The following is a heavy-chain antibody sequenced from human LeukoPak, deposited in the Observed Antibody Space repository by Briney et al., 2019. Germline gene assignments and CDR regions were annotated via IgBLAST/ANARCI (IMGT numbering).Heavy chain of an antibody. CDR2: INAYNGNT. J-gene: IGHJ3*02. Sequence: GSVKVSCKASGYTFTSYDINWVRQAPGQGLECVGWINAYNGNTNYTQKPQGRVTMTTDTSTSTAYMELRSLRADGTAVYYCARDLRYSRGAFDIWGQGTMVTVSS. D-gene: IGHD6-13*01. CDR3: ARDLRYSRGAFDI. CDR1: GYTFTSYD. V-gene: IGHV1-18*01.